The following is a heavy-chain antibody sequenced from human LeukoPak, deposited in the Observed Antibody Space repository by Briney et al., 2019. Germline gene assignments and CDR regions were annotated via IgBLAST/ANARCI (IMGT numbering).Heavy chain of an antibody. CDR1: GSTFSAFG. V-gene: IGHV3-33*01. J-gene: IGHJ3*02. CDR3: ARDRPLNKLLWSAFYI. CDR2: MWYDGSYK. Sequence: PGRSLRLSCAASGSTFSAFGMHWVRQAPGKGLEWVAIMWYDGSYKFYADSVKGRFTISRDNSKNTLYLQMDSLRAEDTAVYYCARDRPLNKLLWSAFYIWGQGTLVSVSS. D-gene: IGHD3-10*01.